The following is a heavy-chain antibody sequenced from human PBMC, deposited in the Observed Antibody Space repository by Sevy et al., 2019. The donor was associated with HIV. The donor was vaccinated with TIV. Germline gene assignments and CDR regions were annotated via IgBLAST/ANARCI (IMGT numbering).Heavy chain of an antibody. J-gene: IGHJ6*03. Sequence: GGSLRLSCAVSGFSFDSYGMTWVRQAPGKGLEWVSGISGSGVSTYYADSVKGRFIISRDNSKNTLYLQMNSLRSEDTAISYCAKGGGGHYDPGEIGYYFYYYNMDVWGKGTTVTVSS. CDR3: AKGGGGHYDPGEIGYYFYYYNMDV. CDR1: GFSFDSYG. D-gene: IGHD3-22*01. V-gene: IGHV3-23*01. CDR2: ISGSGVST.